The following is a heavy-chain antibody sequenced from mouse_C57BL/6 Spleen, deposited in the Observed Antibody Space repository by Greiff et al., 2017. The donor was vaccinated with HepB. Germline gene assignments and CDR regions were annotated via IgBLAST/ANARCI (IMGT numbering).Heavy chain of an antibody. Sequence: SGAELVRPGTSVKMSCKASGYTFTNYWIGWAKQRPGHGLEWIGDIYPGGGYTNYNEKFKGKATLTADKSSSTAYMQFSSLTSEDSAIYDCARSDYDYDDAMDYWGQGTSVTVSS. J-gene: IGHJ4*01. CDR2: IYPGGGYT. CDR3: ARSDYDYDDAMDY. V-gene: IGHV1-63*01. CDR1: GYTFTNYW. D-gene: IGHD2-4*01.